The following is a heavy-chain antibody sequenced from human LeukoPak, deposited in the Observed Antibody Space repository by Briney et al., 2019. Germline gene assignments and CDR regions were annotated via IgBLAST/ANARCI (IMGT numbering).Heavy chain of an antibody. CDR2: ISTSGSP. Sequence: SETLSLTCTVSGGSISSGSYYWNWIRQPAGKGLEWIGRISTSGSPNYNPSLKSRVTISVDTSKNQFSLKLSSVTAADTAVYYCASDDVGYCSGGSCYSLDYWGQGTLVTVSS. CDR1: GGSISSGSYY. V-gene: IGHV4-61*02. J-gene: IGHJ4*02. D-gene: IGHD2-15*01. CDR3: ASDDVGYCSGGSCYSLDY.